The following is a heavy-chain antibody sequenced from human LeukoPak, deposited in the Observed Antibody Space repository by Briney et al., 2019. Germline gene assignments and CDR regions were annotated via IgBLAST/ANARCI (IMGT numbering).Heavy chain of an antibody. CDR1: GFTFSSYV. D-gene: IGHD2-15*01. V-gene: IGHV3-30*04. CDR2: ISYDGSNE. CDR3: AKMGPSGYCSGGSCYSYYYYYMDV. J-gene: IGHJ6*03. Sequence: PGGSLRLSCAASGFTFSSYVMHWVRQAPGKGLEWVAIISYDGSNEYYADSVKGRFTISRDNSKNTLYLQMNSLRAEDTAVYYCAKMGPSGYCSGGSCYSYYYYYMDVWGKGTSVTISS.